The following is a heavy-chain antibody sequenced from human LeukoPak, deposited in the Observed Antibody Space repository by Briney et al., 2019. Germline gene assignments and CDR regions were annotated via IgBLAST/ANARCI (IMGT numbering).Heavy chain of an antibody. V-gene: IGHV1-69*13. CDR2: IIPIFGTA. J-gene: IGHJ4*02. Sequence: SVKVSCNASGGTFSSYAISWVRQAPGQGLEWMGGIIPIFGTANYAQKFQGRVTITADESTSTAYMELSSLRSEDTAVYYCAGALDSGYSSSWYVFDYWGQGTLVTVSS. D-gene: IGHD6-13*01. CDR3: AGALDSGYSSSWYVFDY. CDR1: GGTFSSYA.